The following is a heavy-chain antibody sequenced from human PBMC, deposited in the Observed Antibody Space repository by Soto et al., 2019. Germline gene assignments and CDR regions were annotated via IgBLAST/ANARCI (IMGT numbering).Heavy chain of an antibody. D-gene: IGHD3-3*01. CDR2: IYHSGST. CDR3: AREDDFWSGYLAQ. CDR1: GGSISSSNW. J-gene: IGHJ4*02. Sequence: PSETLSLTCAVSGGSISSSNWWSWVRQPPGKGLEWIGEIYHSGSTNYNPSLKSRVTISIDTSKNQFFLNLSSVTAADTAVYYCAREDDFWSGYLAQWGQGTLVTVSS. V-gene: IGHV4-4*02.